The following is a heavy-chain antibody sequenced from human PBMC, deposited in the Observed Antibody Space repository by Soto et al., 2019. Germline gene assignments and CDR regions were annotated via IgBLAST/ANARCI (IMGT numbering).Heavy chain of an antibody. Sequence: ASVKVSCKASGGTFKSYVFSWVRQAPGQGLEWIGGIHPNGDTTYYAQKFLGRLTMTRDTSTSTVYMELSSLISEDTALYSCAREGATAAKMFDYWGQGTLVTVSS. CDR1: GGTFKSYV. V-gene: IGHV1-46*02. CDR3: AREGATAAKMFDY. J-gene: IGHJ4*02. D-gene: IGHD2-2*01. CDR2: IHPNGDTT.